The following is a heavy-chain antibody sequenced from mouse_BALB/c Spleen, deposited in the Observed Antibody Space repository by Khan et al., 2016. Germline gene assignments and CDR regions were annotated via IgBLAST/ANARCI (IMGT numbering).Heavy chain of an antibody. CDR3: ARWDFGSRRYYFDY. D-gene: IGHD1-1*01. Sequence: VQLKESGPGLVKPSQSLSLTCSVTGYSITSGYYWNWIRQFPGNKLEWMGYISYDGSNNYNPSLKNRFSISRDTSRNQFFLKLNSVTTEDTATYYCARWDFGSRRYYFDYGGQGTTLTVSS. V-gene: IGHV3-6*02. CDR1: GYSITSGYY. J-gene: IGHJ2*01. CDR2: ISYDGSN.